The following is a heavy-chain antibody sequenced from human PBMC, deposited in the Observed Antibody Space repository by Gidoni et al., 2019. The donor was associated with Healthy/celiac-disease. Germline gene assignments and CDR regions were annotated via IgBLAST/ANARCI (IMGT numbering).Heavy chain of an antibody. D-gene: IGHD3-10*01. CDR2: ISWNRGSI. CDR3: AKDLYPGDKNYYFDY. V-gene: IGHV3-9*01. J-gene: IGHJ4*02. Sequence: EVQLVESGGGLVQPGRSLRLSCAASGFTFDDYAMHWVRQAPGKGMEWVSGISWNRGSIGYADSVKGRFTISRDNAKNSLYLQMNSLRAEDTALYYCAKDLYPGDKNYYFDYWGQGTLVTVSS. CDR1: GFTFDDYA.